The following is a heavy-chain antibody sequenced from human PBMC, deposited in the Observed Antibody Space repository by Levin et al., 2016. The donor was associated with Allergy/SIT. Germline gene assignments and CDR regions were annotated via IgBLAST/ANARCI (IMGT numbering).Heavy chain of an antibody. CDR1: GGSISSSSYY. D-gene: IGHD2-21*01. CDR2: IYYSGST. Sequence: SETLSLTCTVSGGSISSSSYYWGWIRQPPGKGLEWIGSIYYSGSTYYNPSLKSRVTISVGTSKNQFSLKLSSVTAADTAVYYCAIVIAEDLYYYYGMDVWGQGTTVTVSS. J-gene: IGHJ6*02. CDR3: AIVIAEDLYYYYGMDV. V-gene: IGHV4-39*01.